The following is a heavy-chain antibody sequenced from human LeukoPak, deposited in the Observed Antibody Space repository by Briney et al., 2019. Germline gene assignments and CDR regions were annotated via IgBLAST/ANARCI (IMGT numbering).Heavy chain of an antibody. CDR2: IYSGGST. D-gene: IGHD6-13*01. V-gene: IGHV3-NL1*01. CDR3: ASSLYSSGWSLNSGAFDI. Sequence: GGSLRLSCAASGFTFSSYGMHWVRQAPGKGLEWVSVIYSGGSTYYADSVKGRFTISRDNSKNTLYLQMNSLRAEDTAVYYCASSLYSSGWSLNSGAFDIWGQGTMVTVSS. J-gene: IGHJ3*02. CDR1: GFTFSSYG.